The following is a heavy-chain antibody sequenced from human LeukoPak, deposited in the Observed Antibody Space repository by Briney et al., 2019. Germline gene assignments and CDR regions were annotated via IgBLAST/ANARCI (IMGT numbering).Heavy chain of an antibody. CDR1: GYTFTNYG. CDR2: ISGYNGDT. D-gene: IGHD3-10*01. J-gene: IGHJ3*02. Sequence: ASVKVSCKASGYTFTNYGISWVRQAPVQGLEWMGWISGYNGDTKYAQKVQGRVTMTTDKFTSAAYMELRSLRSDDTAVYYCARCYGSGRWALDIWGQGTMVTVSS. CDR3: ARCYGSGRWALDI. V-gene: IGHV1-18*01.